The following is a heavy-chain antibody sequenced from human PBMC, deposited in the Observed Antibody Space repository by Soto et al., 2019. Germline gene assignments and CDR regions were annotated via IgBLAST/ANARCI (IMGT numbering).Heavy chain of an antibody. CDR1: GFTFSSYD. Sequence: GGSLRLSCAASGFTFSSYDMHWVRQATGKGLEWVSAIGTAGDTYYPGSVKGRFTISRENAKNSLYLQMNSLRAEDTAVYYCARAPQYYYDSSGYHLDYWGQGTLVTVSS. CDR3: ARAPQYYYDSSGYHLDY. D-gene: IGHD3-22*01. V-gene: IGHV3-13*01. CDR2: IGTAGDT. J-gene: IGHJ4*02.